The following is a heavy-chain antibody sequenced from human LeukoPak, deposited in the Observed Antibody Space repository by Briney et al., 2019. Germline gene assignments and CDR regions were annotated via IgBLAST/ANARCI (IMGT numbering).Heavy chain of an antibody. CDR3: ARAVDTAMPYFDY. CDR2: IYSGGST. D-gene: IGHD5-18*01. CDR1: GFTVSSNY. Sequence: GGSLRLSCAASGFTVSSNYMSWVRQAPGKGLEWVSVIYSGGSTYYADSVKGRFTISRDNSKNTLYLQMNSLRAEDTAVYYCARAVDTAMPYFDYWGQGTLVTVSS. J-gene: IGHJ4*02. V-gene: IGHV3-53*01.